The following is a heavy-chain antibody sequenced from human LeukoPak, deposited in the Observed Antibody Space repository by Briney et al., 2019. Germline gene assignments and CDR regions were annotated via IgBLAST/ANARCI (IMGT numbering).Heavy chain of an antibody. CDR3: ARGPYYYDSSGISGYYYYYGMDV. D-gene: IGHD3-22*01. V-gene: IGHV4-59*01. CDR1: GGSISSYY. J-gene: IGHJ6*02. CDR2: IYYSGST. Sequence: SETLSLTCIVSGGSISSYYWSWIRQPPGKGLEWIGYIYYSGSTNYNPSLKSRVTISVDTSKNQFSLKLSSVTAADTAVYYCARGPYYYDSSGISGYYYYYGMDVWGQGTTVTVSS.